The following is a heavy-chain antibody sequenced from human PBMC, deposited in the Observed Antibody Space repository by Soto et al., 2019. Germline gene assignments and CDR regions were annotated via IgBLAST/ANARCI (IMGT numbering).Heavy chain of an antibody. J-gene: IGHJ5*02. D-gene: IGHD3-3*01. CDR3: ARGYDFWSGYNWFDH. CDR2: ISAYNGNT. V-gene: IGHV1-18*01. Sequence: ASVKVSCKASGYTFTSYGISWVRQAPGQGLEWMGWISAYNGNTNYAQKLQGRVTMTTDTSTSTAYMELRSLRSDDTAVYYCARGYDFWSGYNWFDHWGQGTLVTVSS. CDR1: GYTFTSYG.